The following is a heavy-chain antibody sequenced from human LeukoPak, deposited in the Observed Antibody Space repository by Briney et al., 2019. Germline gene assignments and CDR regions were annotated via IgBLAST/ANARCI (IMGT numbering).Heavy chain of an antibody. CDR2: ISSSSSYI. J-gene: IGHJ4*02. D-gene: IGHD6-19*01. V-gene: IGHV3-21*04. CDR3: AKHFVTVAGFDY. Sequence: GSLRPSCAASGFTFSSYSMNWVRQAPGKGLEWVSSISSSSSYIYYADSVKGRFTISRDNAKNSLYLQMNSLRAEDTAVYYCAKHFVTVAGFDYWGQGTLVTVSS. CDR1: GFTFSSYS.